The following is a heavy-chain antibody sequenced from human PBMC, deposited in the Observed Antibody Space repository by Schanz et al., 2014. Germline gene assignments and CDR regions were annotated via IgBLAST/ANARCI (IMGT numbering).Heavy chain of an antibody. J-gene: IGHJ6*02. CDR1: GFTLSSYA. Sequence: EVQLLESGGGLVQPGGSLRLSCAAYGFTLSSYAMHWVRQAPGKGLEWVSGISGSGGSTYYADSVKGRFTISRDNSENTLYLQMNSLSADDTAVFYCAKGMGYCSGGTCYDYYYYGLDVWGQGTTVTVSS. CDR3: AKGMGYCSGGTCYDYYYYGLDV. CDR2: ISGSGGST. D-gene: IGHD2-15*01. V-gene: IGHV3-23*01.